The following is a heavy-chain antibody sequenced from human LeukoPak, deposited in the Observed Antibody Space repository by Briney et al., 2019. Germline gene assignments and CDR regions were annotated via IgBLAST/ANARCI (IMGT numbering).Heavy chain of an antibody. V-gene: IGHV4-39*01. CDR2: IYDSGST. J-gene: IGHJ5*02. CDR1: GGSISHYY. CDR3: ARHYGP. Sequence: SETLSLTCSVSGGSISHYYWSWIRQPPGKGLEWIGSIYDSGSTYYNPSLKSRVTISVDTSKNQFSLKLNSVTAADTAVYYCARHYGPWGQGTLVTVSS. D-gene: IGHD3-10*01.